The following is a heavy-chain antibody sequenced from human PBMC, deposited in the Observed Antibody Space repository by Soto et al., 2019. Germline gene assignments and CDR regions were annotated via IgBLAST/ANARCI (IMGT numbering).Heavy chain of an antibody. Sequence: QVQLVQSGAEVKMPGASVKVSCKASGYTCSNYGVSWVRQAPGQGLEWMGWINAHNGNTNYAQKLQGRVTMTTDTSTSTAYLELRSLGSDDTAVYYCARDGYYDNWGQGTKVTVSS. CDR3: ARDGYYDN. CDR2: INAHNGNT. J-gene: IGHJ3*02. D-gene: IGHD5-18*01. CDR1: GYTCSNYG. V-gene: IGHV1-18*01.